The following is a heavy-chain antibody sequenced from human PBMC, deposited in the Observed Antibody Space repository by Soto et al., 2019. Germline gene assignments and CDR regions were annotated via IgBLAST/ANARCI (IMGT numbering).Heavy chain of an antibody. CDR1: GFTFSSYA. Sequence: PGGSLRLSCAASGFTFSSYAMSWVRQAPGKGLEWVSAISGGGDSTYYADSVKGRFTLSRDNSMNTLYLQMNSLRAEDTAVYYCAKPHPTPDYDFWSGNYHGMDVWGQGTTVTVSS. J-gene: IGHJ6*02. CDR3: AKPHPTPDYDFWSGNYHGMDV. CDR2: ISGGGDST. V-gene: IGHV3-23*01. D-gene: IGHD3-3*01.